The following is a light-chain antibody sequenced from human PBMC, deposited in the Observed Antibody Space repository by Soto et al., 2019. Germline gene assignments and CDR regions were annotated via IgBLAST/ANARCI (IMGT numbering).Light chain of an antibody. CDR1: QATARH. V-gene: IGKV1-9*01. CDR3: QRIDTLPI. CDR2: AAS. Sequence: IQMTQSPSSLSASVGDTVSITCRASQATARHVAWYQQIPGKAPRVLIHAASTLQSGVPSRFSGSGSGTDFTLTISGLQAEDFATYYCQRIDTLPIFGGGTKVEI. J-gene: IGKJ4*01.